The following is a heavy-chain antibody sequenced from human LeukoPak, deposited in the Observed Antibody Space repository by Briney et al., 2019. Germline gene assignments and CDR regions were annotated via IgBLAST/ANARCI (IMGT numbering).Heavy chain of an antibody. CDR2: IWYDGSNK. CDR3: ARDYYDSSGYYLDY. D-gene: IGHD3-22*01. V-gene: IGHV3-33*01. Sequence: GGSLRLSCAASGFTFSSYGIHWVRQAPGKGLEWVAVIWYDGSNKYYADSVKGRFTISRDNSKNTLYLQMNSLRAEDTAVYYCARDYYDSSGYYLDYWGQGTLVTVSS. CDR1: GFTFSSYG. J-gene: IGHJ4*02.